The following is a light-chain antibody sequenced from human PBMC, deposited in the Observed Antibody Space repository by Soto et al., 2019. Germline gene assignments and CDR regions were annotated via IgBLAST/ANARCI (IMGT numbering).Light chain of an antibody. V-gene: IGLV1-40*01. CDR1: SSNIGAGYD. Sequence: QSVLTQPPSVSVAPGQRVTISCTGNSSNIGAGYDVHWYRQFPGTAPKLLIYGNTNRPSGVPDRISGSKSGTSASLAVTGLRAEDEADYYCQSYDSSLSAYVFGAGTKVTVL. J-gene: IGLJ1*01. CDR3: QSYDSSLSAYV. CDR2: GNT.